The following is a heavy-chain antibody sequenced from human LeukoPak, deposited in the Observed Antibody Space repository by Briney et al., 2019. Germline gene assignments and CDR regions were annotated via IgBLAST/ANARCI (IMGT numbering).Heavy chain of an antibody. Sequence: GGSLRFSCAASGFTFSNAWMSWVRQAPGKGLEWVGRIKSKTDGGTTDYAATVKGRFTISRDDSKNTLYLQMNSLKTEDTAVYYCTTSGVLWFGELSYWGQGTLVTVSS. CDR3: TTSGVLWFGELSY. CDR2: IKSKTDGGTT. CDR1: GFTFSNAW. D-gene: IGHD3-10*01. V-gene: IGHV3-15*01. J-gene: IGHJ4*02.